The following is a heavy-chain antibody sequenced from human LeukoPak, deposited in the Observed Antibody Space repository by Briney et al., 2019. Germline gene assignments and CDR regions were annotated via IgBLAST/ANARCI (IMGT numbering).Heavy chain of an antibody. V-gene: IGHV4-59*08. CDR1: GGAISSYY. D-gene: IGHD3-22*01. CDR3: ARHVRYYDSSGYVLDAFDI. CDR2: IYYCRST. J-gene: IGHJ3*02. Sequence: SETLSLTCTVSGGAISSYYWSWIRQPPGKGLEWIGYIYYCRSTNYNPSLKSPVTISVDTSKNQFSLKLSSVTAADTAVYYCARHVRYYDSSGYVLDAFDIWGQGTMVTVSS.